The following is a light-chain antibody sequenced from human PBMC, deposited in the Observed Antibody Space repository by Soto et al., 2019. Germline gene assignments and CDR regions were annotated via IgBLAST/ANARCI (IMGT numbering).Light chain of an antibody. CDR3: QQFGTSSLVT. Sequence: EIVLTQSPGTLSLSPGERATLSCRASQSVNSRYLAWYQQKPGQAPNLLIYGTSSRASGIPDRFSGSGSGTDFTLTISRLEPEDFAVYYCQQFGTSSLVTFGPGTKVDIK. V-gene: IGKV3-20*01. J-gene: IGKJ3*01. CDR1: QSVNSRY. CDR2: GTS.